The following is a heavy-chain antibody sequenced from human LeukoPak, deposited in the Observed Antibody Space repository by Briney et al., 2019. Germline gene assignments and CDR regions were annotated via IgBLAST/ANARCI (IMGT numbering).Heavy chain of an antibody. CDR1: GYRFSNYW. Sequence: GESLKISCQGSGYRFSNYWIAWVRQVPGKGLEWMGVTGDSDTRYSPSFEGQVTMSVDKSINTAYLQWSSLKASDPAMYYCARHFGTGTPFDYWGQGTLVTVSS. CDR3: ARHFGTGTPFDY. J-gene: IGHJ4*02. CDR2: TGDSDT. V-gene: IGHV5-51*01. D-gene: IGHD3/OR15-3a*01.